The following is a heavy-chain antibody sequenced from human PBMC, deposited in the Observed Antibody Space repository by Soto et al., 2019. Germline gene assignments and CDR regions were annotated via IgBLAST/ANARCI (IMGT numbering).Heavy chain of an antibody. D-gene: IGHD2-2*01. CDR1: RFTFSTYE. Sequence: HGGSLGLSCAASRFTFSTYEMNWVRQAPGKGLEWVSYISTSGSTVYYADSVKGRFTISRDNTRNSLYLQMNSLRDEDTALYYCVRYCSTTLCNGVATRTFDYWGQGTLVTVSS. CDR3: VRYCSTTLCNGVATRTFDY. CDR2: ISTSGSTV. V-gene: IGHV3-48*03. J-gene: IGHJ4*02.